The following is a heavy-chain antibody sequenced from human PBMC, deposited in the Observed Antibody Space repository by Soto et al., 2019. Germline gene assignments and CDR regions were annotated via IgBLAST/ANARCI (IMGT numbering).Heavy chain of an antibody. CDR2: IYYSGST. D-gene: IGHD3-10*01. J-gene: IGHJ6*02. Sequence: PSETLSLTCAVSGGSISSYYWSWIRQPPGKGLEWIGYIYYSGSTNYNPSLKSRVTISVDTSKNQFSLKLSSVTAADTAVYYCARGSLWFGEFNYYYYYGMDVWGQGTTVT. CDR3: ARGSLWFGEFNYYYYYGMDV. CDR1: GGSISSYY. V-gene: IGHV4-59*01.